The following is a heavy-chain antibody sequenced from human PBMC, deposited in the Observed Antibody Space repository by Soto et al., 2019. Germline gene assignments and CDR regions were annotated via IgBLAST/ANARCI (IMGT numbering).Heavy chain of an antibody. D-gene: IGHD5-18*01. Sequence: ASVKVASTSSGYTFSSYGISGVRQSPGQGLEWMGWISAYNGNTNYAQKLQGRVTMTTDTSTSTAYMELRSLRSDDTAVYYCARDLIYGYKYGMDVWGQGTTVTVSS. J-gene: IGHJ6*02. CDR2: ISAYNGNT. V-gene: IGHV1-18*01. CDR3: ARDLIYGYKYGMDV. CDR1: GYTFSSYG.